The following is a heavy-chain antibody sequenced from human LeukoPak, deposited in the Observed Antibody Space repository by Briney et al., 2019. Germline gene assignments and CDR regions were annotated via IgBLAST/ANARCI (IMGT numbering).Heavy chain of an antibody. CDR1: GFTFSDYA. CDR2: FDGSGDGT. CDR3: ARDGDIVARRTHYYYYYMDV. J-gene: IGHJ6*03. V-gene: IGHV3-23*01. Sequence: PGGSLRLSCAASGFTFSDYAMSWVRQAPGKGLEWVSGFDGSGDGTYYVDSVKGRFTISRDNSENTVYLQMNSVRAEDTAVYYCARDGDIVARRTHYYYYYMDVWGKGTTVTISS. D-gene: IGHD2-15*01.